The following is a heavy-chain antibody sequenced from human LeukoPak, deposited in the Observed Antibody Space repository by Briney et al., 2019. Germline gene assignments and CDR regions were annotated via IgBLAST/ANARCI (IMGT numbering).Heavy chain of an antibody. J-gene: IGHJ6*03. CDR1: GYSISSGYY. V-gene: IGHV4-38-2*02. D-gene: IGHD3-10*01. CDR3: ARTITMVRGVITHYYYYMDV. CDR2: IYHSGST. Sequence: SETLSLTCTVSGYSISSGYYWGWIRPPPGKGLGWIGSIYHSGSTYYNPSLKSRVTISVDTSKNQFSLKLSSVTAADTAVYYCARTITMVRGVITHYYYYMDVWGKGTTVTVSS.